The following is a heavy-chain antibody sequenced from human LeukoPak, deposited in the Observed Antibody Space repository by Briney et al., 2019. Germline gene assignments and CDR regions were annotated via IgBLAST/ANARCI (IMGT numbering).Heavy chain of an antibody. J-gene: IGHJ4*02. CDR2: MSYNVHT. CDR3: ATVAVAGTGPDN. V-gene: IGHV4-61*01. Sequence: PSGTLSLTCTVSGASVSSGSYYWSWIRQSPGKGLEWNGFMSYNVHTDYNPSLKSRVTLSADTSNNQFSLRLNSVTAADTAVYFCATVAVAGTGPDNWGQGTLVTVSS. CDR1: GASVSSGSYY. D-gene: IGHD6-13*01.